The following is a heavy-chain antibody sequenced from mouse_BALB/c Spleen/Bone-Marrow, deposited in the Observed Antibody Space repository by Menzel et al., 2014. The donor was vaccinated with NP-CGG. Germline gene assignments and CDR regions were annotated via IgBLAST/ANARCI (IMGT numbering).Heavy chain of an antibody. CDR2: INPSNGRT. CDR3: ARGFDY. Sequence: VQLQQSGAGLVKPGASVKLSCKASGYTFTNYWMHWVKQRPGQGLEWIGEINPSNGRTNYNEKFKSKATLTVDKSSSTAYMQLSSLTSEDFAVYYCARGFDYWGQGTTLTVSS. V-gene: IGHV1S81*02. CDR1: GYTFTNYW. J-gene: IGHJ2*01.